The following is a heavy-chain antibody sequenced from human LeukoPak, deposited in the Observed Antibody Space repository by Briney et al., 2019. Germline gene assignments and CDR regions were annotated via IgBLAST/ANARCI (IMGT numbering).Heavy chain of an antibody. CDR1: GCTVSNNY. CDR2: IYTGGSS. Sequence: GGSLRLSCAASGCTVSNNYISWVRQAPGKGLEWVSVIYTGGSSYYADSVKGRFTISRDNSKNTVYLQMNSLRVEDTAVYYCARGMNGYGGYDCWGQGALVTVSS. D-gene: IGHD5-12*01. V-gene: IGHV3-66*01. CDR3: ARGMNGYGGYDC. J-gene: IGHJ4*02.